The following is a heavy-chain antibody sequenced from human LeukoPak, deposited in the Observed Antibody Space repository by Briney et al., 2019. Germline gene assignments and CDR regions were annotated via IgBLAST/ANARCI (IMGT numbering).Heavy chain of an antibody. Sequence: SETLSLTCTVSGGSISSYYWSWIRQPPGKGLEWIGYMSYNGRSSYNPSLRSRVTISVDAAKKQFSLKLSSVTAAYTAVYYWARDGYSDSSGYDYPPRVWGQGTLVTVSS. D-gene: IGHD3-22*01. CDR3: ARDGYSDSSGYDYPPRV. CDR1: GGSISSYY. V-gene: IGHV4-59*01. CDR2: MSYNGRS. J-gene: IGHJ4*02.